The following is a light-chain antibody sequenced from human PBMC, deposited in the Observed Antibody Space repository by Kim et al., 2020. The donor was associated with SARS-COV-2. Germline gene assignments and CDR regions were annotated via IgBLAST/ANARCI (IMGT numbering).Light chain of an antibody. Sequence: DIQMTQSPSSLSASVGDRVTISCRASQNISSYLNWYQQKPGKAPKLLIYAASSLQSGVPSRFSGSGSGTDFTLTISSLQPQDFTTYYCQLSYSTPRTFGQGTKVDIK. CDR1: QNISSY. J-gene: IGKJ1*01. V-gene: IGKV1-39*01. CDR3: QLSYSTPRT. CDR2: AAS.